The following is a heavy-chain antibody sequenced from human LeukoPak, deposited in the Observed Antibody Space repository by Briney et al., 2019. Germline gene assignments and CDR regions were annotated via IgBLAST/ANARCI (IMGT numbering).Heavy chain of an antibody. CDR1: GGTFSSYA. V-gene: IGHV1-69*04. Sequence: ASVKVSCKASGGTFSSYAISWVRQAPGQGLEWMGRIIPILGIANYAQKFQGGVTITADKSTSTAYMELRSLRSDDTAVYYCARSGYSSSWSPYYFDYWGQGTLVTVSS. CDR2: IIPILGIA. J-gene: IGHJ4*02. CDR3: ARSGYSSSWSPYYFDY. D-gene: IGHD6-13*01.